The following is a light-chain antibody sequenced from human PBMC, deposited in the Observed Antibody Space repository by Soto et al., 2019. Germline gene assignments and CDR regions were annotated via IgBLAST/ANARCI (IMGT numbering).Light chain of an antibody. J-gene: IGKJ5*01. CDR1: QSVSSY. Sequence: EIVLTQSPATLSLSPGERATLSCRASQSVSSYLAWYQQKPGQAPRLLIYDASNRATGIPDRFSGSGSGTDFTLTISSLEPEDFAVYYCLQRSNWTPITFGQGTRLDFK. V-gene: IGKV3-11*01. CDR2: DAS. CDR3: LQRSNWTPIT.